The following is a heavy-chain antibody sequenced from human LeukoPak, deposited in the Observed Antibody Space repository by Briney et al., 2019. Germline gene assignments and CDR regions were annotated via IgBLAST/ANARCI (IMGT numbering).Heavy chain of an antibody. D-gene: IGHD6-13*01. CDR2: IRYDGSNK. CDR1: GFTFSSYG. V-gene: IGHV3-30*02. J-gene: IGHJ1*01. CDR3: ARDAPYSSSPQFQH. Sequence: PGGSLRLSCAASGFTFSSYGMHWVRQAPGKGLEWVAFIRYDGSNKYYADSVKGRFTISRDNSKNTLYLQMDSLRAEDTAVYYCARDAPYSSSPQFQHWGQGTLVTVSS.